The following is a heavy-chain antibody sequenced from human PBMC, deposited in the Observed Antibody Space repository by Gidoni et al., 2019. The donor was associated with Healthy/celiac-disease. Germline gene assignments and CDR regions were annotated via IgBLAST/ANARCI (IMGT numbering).Heavy chain of an antibody. V-gene: IGHV3-33*01. CDR3: ARDSVSSVDY. CDR1: GFTFSSYG. D-gene: IGHD3-10*02. CDR2: IWYDGSNK. Sequence: QGQLVGSRGGVGQPGRCLGLSIAAAGFTFSSYGMHWVRQAPGKGLEWVAVIWYDGSNKYYADSVKGRFTISRDNSKNTLYLQMNSLRAEDTAVYYCARDSVSSVDYWGQGTLVTVSS. J-gene: IGHJ4*02.